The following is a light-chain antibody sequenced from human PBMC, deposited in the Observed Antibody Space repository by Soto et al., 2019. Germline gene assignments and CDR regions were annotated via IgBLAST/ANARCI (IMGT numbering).Light chain of an antibody. CDR2: GAS. CDR3: QQHNNWPST. J-gene: IGKJ4*01. CDR1: QSVSSN. V-gene: IGKV3D-15*01. Sequence: EIVMTQSPATLSVSPGERATLSCRASQSVSSNLAWYQQKPGQAPRLLIYGASTRATGIPARFSGSGSGTEFTLTISSLQSEDFAVYYCQQHNNWPSTFGGGTKVEIK.